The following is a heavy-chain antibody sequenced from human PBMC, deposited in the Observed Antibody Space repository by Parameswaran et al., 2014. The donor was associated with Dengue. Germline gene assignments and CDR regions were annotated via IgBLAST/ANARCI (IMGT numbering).Heavy chain of an antibody. V-gene: IGHV3-30-3*01. D-gene: IGHD5-12*01. CDR3: AGGYSGYDYS. J-gene: IGHJ5*02. CDR2: ISYDGGNK. Sequence: VRQMPGKGLEWVAVISYDGGNKYYADSVKGRFTISRDNSKNTLYLQMNSLRAEDTAVYYCAGGYSGYDYSWGQGTLVTVSS.